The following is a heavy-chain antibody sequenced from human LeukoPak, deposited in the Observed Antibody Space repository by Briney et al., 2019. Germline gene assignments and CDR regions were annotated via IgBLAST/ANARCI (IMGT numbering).Heavy chain of an antibody. J-gene: IGHJ4*02. D-gene: IGHD5-18*01. CDR1: GFTFSSYS. V-gene: IGHV3-21*01. Sequence: GGSLRLSCAASGFTFSSYSMNWVRQAPGKGLEWVSSISSSRSYIYYADSVKGRFTISRDNAKNSLYLQMNSLRAEDTAVYYCAGGTTWIQLWSFDYWGQGTLVTVSS. CDR2: ISSSRSYI. CDR3: AGGTTWIQLWSFDY.